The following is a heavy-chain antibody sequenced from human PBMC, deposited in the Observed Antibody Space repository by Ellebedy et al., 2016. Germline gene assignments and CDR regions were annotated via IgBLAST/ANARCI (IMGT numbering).Heavy chain of an antibody. CDR1: AYIFSRYW. J-gene: IGHJ5*01. CDR3: AKRGLLGGWYAS. D-gene: IGHD4-23*01. CDR2: IYTGDSDT. V-gene: IGHV5-51*01. Sequence: GGSLRLSCKGSAYIFSRYWIAWVRRMPGKGLEWMGSIYTGDSDTRYSPSFQGQVTLSVDKSIHTAYLHWSSLQASDTALYYCAKRGLLGGWYASWGQGTPVTVSS.